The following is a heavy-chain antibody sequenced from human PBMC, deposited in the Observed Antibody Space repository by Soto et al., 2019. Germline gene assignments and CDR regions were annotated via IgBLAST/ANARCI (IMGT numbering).Heavy chain of an antibody. J-gene: IGHJ4*02. V-gene: IGHV1-18*01. Sequence: QVQLVQSGAEVKKPGASVKVSCKASGYTFTNYAFSWVRQAPGQGIEWMGWISAYNGNTNYPQKLQGRVTMTTDTSTSTAYMELRSLRSDDTAVYYCARDLAAACPFDCCVQGNLVTVSS. CDR2: ISAYNGNT. CDR1: GYTFTNYA. D-gene: IGHD6-13*01. CDR3: ARDLAAACPFDC.